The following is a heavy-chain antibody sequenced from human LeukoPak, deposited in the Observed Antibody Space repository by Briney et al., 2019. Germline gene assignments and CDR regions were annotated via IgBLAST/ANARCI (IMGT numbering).Heavy chain of an antibody. CDR3: AREGDSSSWYHYFDY. CDR1: GGSLSSSSYY. D-gene: IGHD6-13*01. CDR2: IYYSGST. V-gene: IGHV4-39*07. J-gene: IGHJ4*02. Sequence: SETLSLTCTVSGGSLSSSSYYWGWIRQPPGKGLEWIGSIYYSGSTYYNPSLKSRVTISVDTSKNQFSLKLSSVTAADTAVYYCAREGDSSSWYHYFDYWGQGTLVTVSS.